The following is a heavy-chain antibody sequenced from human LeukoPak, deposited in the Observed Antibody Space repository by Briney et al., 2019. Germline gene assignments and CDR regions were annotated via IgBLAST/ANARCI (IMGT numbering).Heavy chain of an antibody. CDR2: IYYSGST. J-gene: IGHJ5*02. Sequence: SETLSLTCTVSGGSISSYYWSWIRQPPGKGLEWIGYIYYSGSTNYNPSLKSRVTISVDTSKNQFSLKLSSVTAADTAVYYCARGLDCSSTSCRSLGWFDPWGQGTLVTVSS. CDR3: ARGLDCSSTSCRSLGWFDP. CDR1: GGSISSYY. V-gene: IGHV4-59*01. D-gene: IGHD2-2*01.